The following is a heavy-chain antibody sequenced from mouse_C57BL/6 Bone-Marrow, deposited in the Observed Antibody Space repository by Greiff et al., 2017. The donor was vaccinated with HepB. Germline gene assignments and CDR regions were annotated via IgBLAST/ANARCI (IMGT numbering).Heavy chain of an antibody. Sequence: VQRVESGAELARPGASVKLSCKASGYTFTSYGISWVKQRTGQGLEWIGEIYPRSGNTYYNEKFKGKATLTADKSSSTAYMELRSLTSEDSAVYFCARGGWYFDVWGTGTTVTVSS. CDR2: IYPRSGNT. CDR3: ARGGWYFDV. V-gene: IGHV1-81*01. CDR1: GYTFTSYG. J-gene: IGHJ1*03.